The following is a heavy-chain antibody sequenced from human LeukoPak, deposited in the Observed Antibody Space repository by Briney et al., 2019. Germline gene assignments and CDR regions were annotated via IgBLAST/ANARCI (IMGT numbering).Heavy chain of an antibody. J-gene: IGHJ6*02. CDR1: GYTFTSYD. CDR2: MNPNSGNT. D-gene: IGHD3-3*01. Sequence: GASVKVSCKASGYTFTSYDINWVRQATGQGLEWMGWMNPNSGNTGYAQKFQGRVTMTRNTSISTAYMELSGLRSEDTAVYYCARTVHGRGYYDFWSGYSTDYYYYGMDVWGQGTTVTVSS. V-gene: IGHV1-8*01. CDR3: ARTVHGRGYYDFWSGYSTDYYYYGMDV.